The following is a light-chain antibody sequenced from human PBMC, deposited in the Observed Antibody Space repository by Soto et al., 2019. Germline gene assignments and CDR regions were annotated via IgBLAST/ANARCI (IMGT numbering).Light chain of an antibody. CDR1: QSVSSN. CDR2: GAS. V-gene: IGKV3-15*01. J-gene: IGKJ5*01. Sequence: EILMTQSPATLSLSPGEGASISCRASQSVSSNLAWYQQKRGQAPRLLIYGASSRATDIPARFSGSGSGTEFTLIISSLQSEDFGLYYCQQYNHWPPASFGQGTRLEIK. CDR3: QQYNHWPPAS.